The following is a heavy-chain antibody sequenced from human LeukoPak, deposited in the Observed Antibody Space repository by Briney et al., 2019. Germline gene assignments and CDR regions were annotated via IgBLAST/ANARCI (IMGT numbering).Heavy chain of an antibody. V-gene: IGHV3-15*01. CDR2: IKSKTDGGTT. CDR1: GFTFSNAW. D-gene: IGHD3-3*01. Sequence: GGSLRLSCAASGFTFSNAWMSWVRQAPGKGLEWVGRIKSKTDGGTTDYAAPVNGRLTISRDDSKNTLYLQMNSLKTEDTAVYYCTTSKAYYDFWSGPVNWFDPWGQGTLVTVSS. CDR3: TTSKAYYDFWSGPVNWFDP. J-gene: IGHJ5*02.